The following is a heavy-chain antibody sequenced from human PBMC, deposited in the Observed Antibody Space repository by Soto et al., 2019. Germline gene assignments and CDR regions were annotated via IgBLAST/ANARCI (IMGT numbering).Heavy chain of an antibody. Sequence: LSLTCTVSGDSITGSYWSWIRQPPGKTLEWIGYIYHSGTTTYNPSLKSRVSISVDTSKNQFSLRLTSVIAADTAVYYCARDMPYAAGSLAGCDYWGLGILVTVSS. CDR1: GDSITGSY. V-gene: IGHV4-59*01. J-gene: IGHJ4*02. CDR2: IYHSGTT. CDR3: ARDMPYAAGSLAGCDY. D-gene: IGHD1-26*01.